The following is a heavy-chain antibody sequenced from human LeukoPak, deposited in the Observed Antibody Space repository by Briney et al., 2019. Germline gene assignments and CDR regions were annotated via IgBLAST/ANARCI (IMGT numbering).Heavy chain of an antibody. CDR1: GFPFNSYS. Sequence: GSLRLSFAASGFPFNSYSLKWVRPAPGKGLEWVSSISSSSSYIYYADSVKCRFTISRDNAKNSLYLQMNSLRAEDTAVYYCARAKKGTYYYMDVWGKGTTVTVSS. J-gene: IGHJ6*03. D-gene: IGHD1-7*01. V-gene: IGHV3-21*01. CDR2: ISSSSSYI. CDR3: ARAKKGTYYYMDV.